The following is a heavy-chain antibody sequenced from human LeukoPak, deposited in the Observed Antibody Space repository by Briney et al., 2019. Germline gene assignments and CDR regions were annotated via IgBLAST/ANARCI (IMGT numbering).Heavy chain of an antibody. CDR3: AKMGFGESSNWFDP. V-gene: IGHV3-23*01. CDR2: ISGSGGST. CDR1: GFTFSSYA. D-gene: IGHD3-10*01. Sequence: AGGSLRLSCAASGFTFSSYAMSWVRQAPGKGLEWVSAISGSGGSTYYADSVKGRFTISRDNSKNTLYLQMNSLRAEDTAVYYCAKMGFGESSNWFDPWGQGTLVTVSS. J-gene: IGHJ5*02.